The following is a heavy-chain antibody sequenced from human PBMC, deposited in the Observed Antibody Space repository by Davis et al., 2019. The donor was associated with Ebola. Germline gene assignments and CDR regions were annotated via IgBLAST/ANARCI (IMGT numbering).Heavy chain of an antibody. CDR3: AKDLASGFDSSGIEY. Sequence: SVKGRFTIPRDNSKYTLYLQMNSLRAEDTAVYYCAKDLASGFDSSGIEYWGQGTLVTVSS. D-gene: IGHD3-22*01. J-gene: IGHJ4*02. V-gene: IGHV3-30*02.